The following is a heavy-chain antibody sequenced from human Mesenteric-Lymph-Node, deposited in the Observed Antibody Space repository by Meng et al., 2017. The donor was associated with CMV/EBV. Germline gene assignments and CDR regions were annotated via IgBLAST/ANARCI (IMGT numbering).Heavy chain of an antibody. D-gene: IGHD1-1*01. CDR1: GSSMRNYY. CDR3: ARYLQLNWFDP. J-gene: IGHJ5*02. CDR2: IYYSGST. V-gene: IGHV4-59*01. Sequence: SETLSLTCTVSGSSMRNYYWSWVRQPPGKGLQYIGYIYYSGSTNYNPSLKTRVTISIDTSKNQVSLRLSSVTAADTAVYYCARYLQLNWFDPWGQGTLVTVSS.